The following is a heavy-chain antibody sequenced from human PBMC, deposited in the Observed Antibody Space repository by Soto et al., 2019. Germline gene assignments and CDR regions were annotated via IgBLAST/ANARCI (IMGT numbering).Heavy chain of an antibody. Sequence: ASVKVSCKASGYILSSYYMHWVRQAPGQGLEWMGIINPSGGSTTYAQKFQGRVTMTRDTSTSTVYMELSSLRSDDTAMYYCARSYCGGDCPNNSFDTW. D-gene: IGHD2-21*02. CDR3: ARSYCGGDCPNNSFDT. J-gene: IGHJ5*01. CDR1: GYILSSYY. CDR2: INPSGGST. V-gene: IGHV1-46*01.